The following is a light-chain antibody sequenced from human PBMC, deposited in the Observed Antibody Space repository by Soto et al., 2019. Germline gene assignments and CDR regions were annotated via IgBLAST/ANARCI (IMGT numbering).Light chain of an antibody. CDR3: QQYNSYS. CDR2: HAS. CDR1: QSISKW. V-gene: IGKV1-5*02. J-gene: IGKJ1*01. Sequence: DIQINQSPSTLPASVRHIVTIICRASQSISKWLAWYQQKPETAPKVLIYHASNLQSGVPSRFSGSGSGTEFTLAISSLQPDDFANYYCQQYNSYSFGQGTKVDIK.